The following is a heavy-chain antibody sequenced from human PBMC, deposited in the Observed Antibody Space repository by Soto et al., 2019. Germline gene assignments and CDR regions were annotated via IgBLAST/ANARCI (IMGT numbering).Heavy chain of an antibody. V-gene: IGHV3-33*01. CDR1: GIIFSAYG. CDR3: ARDLDGLDV. J-gene: IGHJ6*02. CDR2: IWYDGSKK. Sequence: ESGGGVVPPGRSLRLSCEASGIIFSAYGMHWVRQAPGKGLEWVAVIWYDGSKKYYADSVKGRFTISRDNSKNTMYLQMNSLRDDDTAVYYCARDLDGLDVWGQGTTVIVSS.